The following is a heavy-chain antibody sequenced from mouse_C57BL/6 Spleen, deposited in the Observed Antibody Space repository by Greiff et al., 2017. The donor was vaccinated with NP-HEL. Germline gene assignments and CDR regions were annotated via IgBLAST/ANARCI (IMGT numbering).Heavy chain of an antibody. CDR3: TRDTGFRYYFDY. CDR1: GFTFSSYA. D-gene: IGHD1-1*01. J-gene: IGHJ2*01. CDR2: ISSGGDYI. Sequence: EVHLVESGEGFVPPGGSLKLSCAASGFTFSSYAMSWVRQTPEKRLEWVAYISSGGDYIYYADTVKGRFTISRDNARNTLYLQMSSLKSEDTAMYYCTRDTGFRYYFDYWGQGTTLTVSS. V-gene: IGHV5-9-1*02.